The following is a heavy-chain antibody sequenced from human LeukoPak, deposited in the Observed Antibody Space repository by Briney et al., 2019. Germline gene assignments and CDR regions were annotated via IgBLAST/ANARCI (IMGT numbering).Heavy chain of an antibody. J-gene: IGHJ4*02. Sequence: SVKVSCKASGGTFSSYAISWVRQAPGQGLEWMGGIIPIFGTANYAQKFQGRVTITADESTSTAYMELSSLRSEDTAVYYCARDWVYSSSWYIYFDYWGQGTLVTVSS. CDR1: GGTFSSYA. V-gene: IGHV1-69*13. CDR3: ARDWVYSSSWYIYFDY. D-gene: IGHD6-13*01. CDR2: IIPIFGTA.